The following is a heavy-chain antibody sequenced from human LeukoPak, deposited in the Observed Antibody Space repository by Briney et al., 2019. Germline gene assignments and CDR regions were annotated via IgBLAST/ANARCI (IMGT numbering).Heavy chain of an antibody. CDR2: ISSSGSSI. J-gene: IGHJ4*02. D-gene: IGHD3-22*01. CDR3: ARDLDYYDSSGYCDY. Sequence: GGSLRLSCAASGFTFSDYYMSWIRQAQGKGLEWVSYISSSGSSIYYADSVKGGFTISRDKRKKSLYLQINSLRAEDTSVYYCARDLDYYDSSGYCDYWGQGTLVTVSS. CDR1: GFTFSDYY. V-gene: IGHV3-11*04.